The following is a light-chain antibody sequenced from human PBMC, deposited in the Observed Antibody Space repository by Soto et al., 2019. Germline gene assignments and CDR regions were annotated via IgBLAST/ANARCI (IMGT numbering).Light chain of an antibody. CDR1: QSVSSSY. V-gene: IGKV3-20*01. J-gene: IGKJ5*01. CDR3: QQYGSSLIT. CDR2: GAS. Sequence: PGTLSLSPGERATLSCRARQSVSSSYLAWYQQKPGQAPRLLIYGASSRATGIPDRFSGSGSGTDLTLTISRLEPEDFAVYYCQQYGSSLITFGQGTRLEI.